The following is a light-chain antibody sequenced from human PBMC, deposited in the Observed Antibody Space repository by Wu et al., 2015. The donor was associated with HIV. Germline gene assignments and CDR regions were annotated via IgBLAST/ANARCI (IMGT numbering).Light chain of an antibody. J-gene: IGKJ1*01. CDR1: QSVNNK. CDR3: QQYDNWPPWT. Sequence: EVLLTQSPATLSVSPGERATLSCRTSQSVNNKLAWYQQRPGQAPRLLIYGAFLRATGIPARFSGSGSGTGFTLTINNMQSEDFAMYFCQQYDNWPPWTFGQGTKVEIK. CDR2: GAF. V-gene: IGKV3-15*01.